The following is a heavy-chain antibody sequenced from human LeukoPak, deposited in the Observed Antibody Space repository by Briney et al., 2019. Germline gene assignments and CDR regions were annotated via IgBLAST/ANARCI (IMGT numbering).Heavy chain of an antibody. D-gene: IGHD2-21*02. Sequence: GASVKVSRKPSGYTFTSYAISWLRQAPGQGLEWMGWISTYSGNTNYAQKLQGRITMTIETSTSTAYMELRSLRSDDTAVYYCARGGSRVVTYGNFDYWGQGTLVTVSS. CDR1: GYTFTSYA. CDR2: ISTYSGNT. J-gene: IGHJ4*02. CDR3: ARGGSRVVTYGNFDY. V-gene: IGHV1-18*01.